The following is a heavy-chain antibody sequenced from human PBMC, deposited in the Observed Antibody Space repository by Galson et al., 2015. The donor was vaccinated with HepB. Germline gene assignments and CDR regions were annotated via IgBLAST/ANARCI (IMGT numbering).Heavy chain of an antibody. Sequence: SVKVSCKASGYTFTSYGISWVRQAPGQGLEWMGWISAYNGNTNYAQKLQGRVTMTTDTSTSTAYMELRSLRSDDTAVYYCARDRWGPGPSLRRPAFDPWGPGSLVSVSP. V-gene: IGHV1-18*01. CDR3: ARDRWGPGPSLRRPAFDP. J-gene: IGHJ5*02. CDR2: ISAYNGNT. CDR1: GYTFTSYG. D-gene: IGHD3-16*01.